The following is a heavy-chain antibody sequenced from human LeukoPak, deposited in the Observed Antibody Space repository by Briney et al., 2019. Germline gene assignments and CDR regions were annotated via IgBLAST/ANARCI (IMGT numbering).Heavy chain of an antibody. J-gene: IGHJ4*02. V-gene: IGHV3-53*01. CDR2: IYGGGST. D-gene: IGHD3-22*01. Sequence: PGGSLRLSCAASGFTVSSSYMTWVRQAPDKGLEWVSVIYGGGSTYYADSVKGRFTISRDNSKNTLYLQMNSLRAEDTAVYYCARDGGQRPSGFSTVGFDYWGQGTLVTVSS. CDR1: GFTVSSSY. CDR3: ARDGGQRPSGFSTVGFDY.